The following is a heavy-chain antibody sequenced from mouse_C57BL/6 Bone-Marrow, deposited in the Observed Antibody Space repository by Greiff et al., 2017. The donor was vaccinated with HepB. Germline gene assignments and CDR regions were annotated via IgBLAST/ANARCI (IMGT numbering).Heavy chain of an antibody. Sequence: QVQLQQPGAELVMPGASVKLSCKASGYTFTSYWMHWVKQRPGQGLEWIGEIDPSDSYTNYNQKFKGKSTLTVDKSSSTAYMQLSSLTSEDSAVYYCARIGLTGPCAYWGQGTLVTVSA. CDR2: IDPSDSYT. CDR3: ARIGLTGPCAY. J-gene: IGHJ3*01. V-gene: IGHV1-69*01. D-gene: IGHD4-1*01. CDR1: GYTFTSYW.